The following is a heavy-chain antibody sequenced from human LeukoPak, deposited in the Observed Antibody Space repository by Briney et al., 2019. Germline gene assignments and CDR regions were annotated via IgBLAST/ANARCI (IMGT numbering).Heavy chain of an antibody. CDR1: GASISSYF. CDR2: IHTSGST. D-gene: IGHD6-19*01. J-gene: IGHJ4*02. Sequence: SETLSLTCTVSGASISSYFWTWIRQPPGKGLEWLAYIHTSGSTNYNPSLKSRVTISLDTSKSQFSLNLTSVTVADTAMYYCARHRRAVPAYYFDYWGPGAPVTVSS. V-gene: IGHV4-4*09. CDR3: ARHRRAVPAYYFDY.